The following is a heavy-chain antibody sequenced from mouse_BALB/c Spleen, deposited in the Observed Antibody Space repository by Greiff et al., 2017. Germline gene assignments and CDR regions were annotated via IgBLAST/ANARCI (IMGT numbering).Heavy chain of an antibody. V-gene: IGHV1-54*01. CDR3: ARGDYACDAWFAY. D-gene: IGHD2-4*01. CDR2: INPGSGGT. Sequence: VQLQQSGAELVRPGTSVKVSCKASGYAFTNYLIEWVKQRPGPGLEWIGVINPGSGGTNYNEKFKGKATLTADKSSSTAYMQLSSLTSDDSAVYFCARGDYACDAWFAYWGQGTLVTVSA. J-gene: IGHJ3*01. CDR1: GYAFTNYL.